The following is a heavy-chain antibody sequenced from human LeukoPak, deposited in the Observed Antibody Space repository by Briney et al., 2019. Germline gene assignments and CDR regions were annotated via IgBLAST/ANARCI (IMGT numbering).Heavy chain of an antibody. CDR1: GGTFSSYA. V-gene: IGHV1-8*03. CDR2: MNPNSGNT. CDR3: ARDFFARVGATTGGFDY. J-gene: IGHJ4*02. Sequence: ASVKVSCKASGGTFSSYAISWVRQAPGQGLEWMGWMNPNSGNTGYAQKFQGRVTITRNTSISTAYMELSSLRSEDTAVYYCARDFFARVGATTGGFDYWGQGTLVTVSS. D-gene: IGHD1-26*01.